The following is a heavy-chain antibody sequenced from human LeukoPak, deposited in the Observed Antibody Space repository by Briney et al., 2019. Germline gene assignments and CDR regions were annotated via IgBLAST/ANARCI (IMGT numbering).Heavy chain of an antibody. CDR3: ANAVPVLMFSAPLGYYFDY. CDR1: GFTFSSYW. V-gene: IGHV3-23*03. CDR2: IYSGGST. Sequence: GGSLRLSCAASGFTFSSYWMTWVRQAPGKGLEWVSVIYSGGSTYYADSVKGRFTISRDNSKNTLYLQMNSLRAEDTAVYYCANAVPVLMFSAPLGYYFDYWGQGTLVTVSS. D-gene: IGHD3-10*01. J-gene: IGHJ4*02.